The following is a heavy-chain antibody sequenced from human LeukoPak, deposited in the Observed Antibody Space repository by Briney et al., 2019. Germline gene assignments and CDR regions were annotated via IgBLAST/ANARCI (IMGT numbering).Heavy chain of an antibody. J-gene: IGHJ3*02. D-gene: IGHD4-11*01. CDR1: GGSISSSSYY. CDR3: ARWTDSTAFDI. Sequence: SETLSLTCTVYGGSISSSSYYWGWIRQPPGRGLEWIGSIYYSGSTYYNPSLKSRVTISVDTSKNQFSLKLSSVTAADTAVYYCARWTDSTAFDIWGQGTMVTVSS. V-gene: IGHV4-39*07. CDR2: IYYSGST.